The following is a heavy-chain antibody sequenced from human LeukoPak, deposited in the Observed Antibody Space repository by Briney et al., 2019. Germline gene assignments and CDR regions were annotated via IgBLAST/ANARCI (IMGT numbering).Heavy chain of an antibody. J-gene: IGHJ6*03. CDR3: ARRGQTVTTFGNYYYMDV. Sequence: GRSLRLSCAASGFTFSSYAMHWVRQAPGKGLEWVAVISYDGSNKYYADSVKGRFTISRDNSKNTLYLQMNSLRAEDTAVYYCARRGQTVTTFGNYYYMDVWGKGTTVTVSS. CDR1: GFTFSSYA. V-gene: IGHV3-30*04. D-gene: IGHD4-11*01. CDR2: ISYDGSNK.